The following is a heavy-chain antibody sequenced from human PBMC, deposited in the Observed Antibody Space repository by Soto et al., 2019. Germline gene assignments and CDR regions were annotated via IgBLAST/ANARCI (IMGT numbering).Heavy chain of an antibody. D-gene: IGHD2-2*01. CDR2: ISAYTGNT. J-gene: IGHJ4*02. Sequence: GASVKVSCKASGFPFTDYGFTWVRQAPGEGLEWMGWISAYTGNTNYAQKVQGRVTMSTDTSTSIAYLELRSLRSEDTAVYYCARGPESRSTAYFDYWGQGTLVTVSS. CDR3: ARGPESRSTAYFDY. V-gene: IGHV1-18*01. CDR1: GFPFTDYG.